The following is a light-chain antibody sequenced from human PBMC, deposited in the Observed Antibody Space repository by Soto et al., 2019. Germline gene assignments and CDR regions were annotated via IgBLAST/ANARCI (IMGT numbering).Light chain of an antibody. CDR3: AAWDASLSGVV. V-gene: IGLV1-47*01. Sequence: QSVLTQPPSASGTPGQTVTISCSGSSYNIGSNHVYWYQQFPGTAPKLLIYRNDQRPSGVPDRFSGSKSGTSASLAISGLRSEDEADYYCAAWDASLSGVVFGGGTKVTVL. J-gene: IGLJ2*01. CDR2: RND. CDR1: SYNIGSNH.